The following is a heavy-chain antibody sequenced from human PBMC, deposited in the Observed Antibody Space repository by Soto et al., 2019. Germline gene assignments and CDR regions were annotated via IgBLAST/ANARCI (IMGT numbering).Heavy chain of an antibody. CDR3: AREVPSRYFAL. D-gene: IGHD1-1*01. J-gene: IGHJ2*01. CDR2: INHSGST. CDR1: GASFSDSY. Sequence: QVRLQQWGAGLLKPSETLSLTCAVYGASFSDSYWNWIRQLPGKGLDWIGEINHSGSTIYNTSLESRVTISLDTSRKQFTLKMRSATAADTAVYYCAREVPSRYFALWGRGTPVTVSS. V-gene: IGHV4-34*01.